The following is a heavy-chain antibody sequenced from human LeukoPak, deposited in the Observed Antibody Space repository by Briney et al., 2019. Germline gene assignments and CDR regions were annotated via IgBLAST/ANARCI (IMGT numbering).Heavy chain of an antibody. V-gene: IGHV3-30*04. CDR3: ARVEYYYDSSGYYHYYYGMDV. CDR1: GFTFSSYA. Sequence: GGSLRLPCAASGFTFSSYAMHWVRQAPGKGLEWVAVISYDGSNKYYADSVKGRFTISRDNSKNTLYLQMNSLRAEDTAVYYCARVEYYYDSSGYYHYYYGMDVWGQGTTVTVSS. CDR2: ISYDGSNK. D-gene: IGHD3-22*01. J-gene: IGHJ6*02.